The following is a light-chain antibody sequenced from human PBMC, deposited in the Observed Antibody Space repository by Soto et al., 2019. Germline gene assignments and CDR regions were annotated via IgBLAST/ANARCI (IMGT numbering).Light chain of an antibody. Sequence: EIVLTQSPGTLSLSPGERATLSCRASQSVSSSYLAWYQQKPGQAPRLLMYGASSRTTGTPDRFSGSGSGTDFTLTISRLEPEDCAVYYCQQYGSSPRTFGQGTKVEIK. CDR1: QSVSSSY. V-gene: IGKV3-20*01. CDR2: GAS. CDR3: QQYGSSPRT. J-gene: IGKJ1*01.